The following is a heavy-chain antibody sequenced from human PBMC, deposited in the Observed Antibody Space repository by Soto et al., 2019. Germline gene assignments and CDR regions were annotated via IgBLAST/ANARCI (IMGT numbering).Heavy chain of an antibody. CDR1: GFTFSNAW. V-gene: IGHV3-15*07. CDR2: IKSKTDGGTT. J-gene: IGHJ4*02. D-gene: IGHD3-16*02. Sequence: GGSLRLSCAASGFTFSNAWMNWVRQAPGKGLEWVGRIKSKTDGGTTDYAAPVKGRFTISRDDSKNTLYLQMNSLKTEDTAVYYCTTSLGELSLWPSGYYSYYFDYWGQGTLVTVSS. CDR3: TTSLGELSLWPSGYYSYYFDY.